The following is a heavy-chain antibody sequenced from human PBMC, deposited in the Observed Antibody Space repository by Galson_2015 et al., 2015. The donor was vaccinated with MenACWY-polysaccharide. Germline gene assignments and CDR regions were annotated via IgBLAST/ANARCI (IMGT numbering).Heavy chain of an antibody. J-gene: IGHJ4*02. CDR1: GFTFSDSY. CDR3: ARDPRGARSSYFDN. D-gene: IGHD3-10*01. V-gene: IGHV3-11*01. CDR2: ISDSGSAI. Sequence: SLRLSCAASGFTFSDSYMHWLRQAPGKGLEWVSYISDSGSAIYFADSVKGRFIISRDNVKNSLYLQMNSLRAEDTAVYYCARDPRGARSSYFDNWGQGILVTVSS.